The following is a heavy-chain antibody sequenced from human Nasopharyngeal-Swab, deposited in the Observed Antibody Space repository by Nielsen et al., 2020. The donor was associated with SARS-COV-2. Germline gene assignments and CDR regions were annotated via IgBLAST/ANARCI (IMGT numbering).Heavy chain of an antibody. Sequence: WVRHAPGQGLEWMGWMNPNSGNTGYAQKFQGGVTMTRNTSISTAYMELSSLRSEDTAVYYCARGFIVATIFHYYYYIDVWGKGTTVTVSS. V-gene: IGHV1-8*01. D-gene: IGHD5-12*01. J-gene: IGHJ6*03. CDR2: MNPNSGNT. CDR3: ARGFIVATIFHYYYYIDV.